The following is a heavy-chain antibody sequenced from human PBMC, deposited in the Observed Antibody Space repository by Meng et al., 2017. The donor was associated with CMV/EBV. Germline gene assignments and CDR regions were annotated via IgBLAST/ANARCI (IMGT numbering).Heavy chain of an antibody. CDR2: INHSGST. J-gene: IGHJ6*02. Sequence: SETLSLTCVIYGGSFNNYYWNWIRQPPGKGLEWIGEINHSGSTNYNPSLKSRVTVSVDTSKNQFSLRLNSVTAADTAVYYCAIYFYDYAMDVRGQGTTVTVSS. CDR3: AIYFYDYAMDV. V-gene: IGHV4-34*01. CDR1: GGSFNNYY.